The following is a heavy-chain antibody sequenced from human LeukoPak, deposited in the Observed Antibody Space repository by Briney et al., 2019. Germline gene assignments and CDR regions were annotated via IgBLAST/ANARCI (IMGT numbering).Heavy chain of an antibody. CDR3: ARVVRRCSSTSCYARWFDP. J-gene: IGHJ5*02. D-gene: IGHD2-2*01. CDR2: INHSGST. V-gene: IGHV4-34*01. CDR1: GGSFSGYY. Sequence: LETLSLTCAVYGGSFSGYYWSWIRQPPGKGLEWIGEINHSGSTNYNPSLKSRVTISVDTSKNQFSLKLSSVTAADTAVYYCARVVRRCSSTSCYARWFDPWGQGTLVTVSS.